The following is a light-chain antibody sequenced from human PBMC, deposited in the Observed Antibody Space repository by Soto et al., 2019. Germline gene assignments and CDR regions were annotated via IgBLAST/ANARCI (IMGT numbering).Light chain of an antibody. CDR2: EVN. Sequence: QSALTQPPSASGSPGQSVAISCTGTTSDIGGYNYVSWYQQHPGKAPKLMIYEVNKRPSGVPDRFSGSKSGNTASLTVSGLQAEDEADYYCSSHGGNSPYVFGTGPKVTVL. CDR1: TSDIGGYNY. CDR3: SSHGGNSPYV. J-gene: IGLJ1*01. V-gene: IGLV2-8*01.